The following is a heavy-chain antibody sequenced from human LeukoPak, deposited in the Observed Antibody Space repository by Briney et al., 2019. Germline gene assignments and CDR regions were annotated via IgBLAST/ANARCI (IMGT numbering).Heavy chain of an antibody. J-gene: IGHJ3*02. CDR2: IYYSGST. Sequence: SQTLSLTCTVSGGSISSGGYYWSWIRQHPGKGLEWIGYIYYSGSTYYNPSLKSRVTISVDTSKNQFSLKLSSVTAADTAVYYCNSGYDFAFDIWGQGTMVTVSS. CDR3: NSGYDFAFDI. D-gene: IGHD5-12*01. V-gene: IGHV4-30-4*08. CDR1: GGSISSGGYY.